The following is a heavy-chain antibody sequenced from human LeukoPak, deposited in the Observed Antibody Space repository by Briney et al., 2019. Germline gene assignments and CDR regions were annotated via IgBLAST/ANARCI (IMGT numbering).Heavy chain of an antibody. Sequence: GASVKVSCKASGYTFTSYYMHWVRQAPGQGLEWMGIINPSGGSTSYAQKFQGRVTMTRDTSTSTVYMELSSPRSEDTAVYYCARDHGYYYDSSGSSYWGQGTLVTVSS. CDR3: ARDHGYYYDSSGSSY. V-gene: IGHV1-46*01. CDR1: GYTFTSYY. J-gene: IGHJ4*02. D-gene: IGHD3-22*01. CDR2: INPSGGST.